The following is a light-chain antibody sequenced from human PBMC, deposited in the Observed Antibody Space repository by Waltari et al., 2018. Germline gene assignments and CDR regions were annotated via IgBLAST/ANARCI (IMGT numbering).Light chain of an antibody. CDR1: QYVRRNY. V-gene: IGKV3-20*01. CDR3: QHYGSSLWT. Sequence: DSLSTPSPATRSFTPGGSATLPCRAGQYVRRNYLTWYQHKPGQAPRLLIFGASRRASGIPERFSGTGSGTDFTLTISRLEPEDFALYYCQHYGSSLWTFGQGTKVEIK. CDR2: GAS. J-gene: IGKJ1*01.